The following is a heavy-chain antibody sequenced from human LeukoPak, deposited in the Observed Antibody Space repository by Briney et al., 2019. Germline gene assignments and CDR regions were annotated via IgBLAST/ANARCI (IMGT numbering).Heavy chain of an antibody. CDR1: GGSISSSSYY. D-gene: IGHD6-13*01. Sequence: SETLSLTCTVSGGSISSSSYYWGWIRQPPGKGLEWIGSIYYSGSTYYNPSLKSRVTISVDTSKNQFSLKLSSVTAADTAVYYCAKDQRMGIAAAGQGDYWGQGTLVTVSS. CDR2: IYYSGST. V-gene: IGHV4-39*07. CDR3: AKDQRMGIAAAGQGDY. J-gene: IGHJ4*02.